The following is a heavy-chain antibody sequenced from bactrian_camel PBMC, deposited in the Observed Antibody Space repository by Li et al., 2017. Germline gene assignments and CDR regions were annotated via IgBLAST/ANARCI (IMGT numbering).Heavy chain of an antibody. J-gene: IGHJ4*01. D-gene: IGHD4*01. V-gene: IGHV3S55*01. CDR2: ISSAGSA. CDR1: GFTFDDSY. Sequence: SGFTFDDSYMGWYRQAPGNECELVSKISSAGSAYYADSVKGRFTISRDYVKRIVYLEMNDLKPEDTAVYHCAATASGWRLYGDCARVLLNWTPGTQVTVS.